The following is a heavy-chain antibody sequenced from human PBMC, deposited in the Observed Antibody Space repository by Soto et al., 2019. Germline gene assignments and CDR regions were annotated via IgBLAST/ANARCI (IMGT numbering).Heavy chain of an antibody. J-gene: IGHJ4*02. D-gene: IGHD5-18*01. CDR1: GGSFSSYH. Sequence: SETLSLTCAVYGGSFSSYHWSWIRQTPGKGLEWIGEINHLTTTNYNPSLKSRVIISLDTPKNQFSLKLSSVTAADTAVYYCARGYDTALAPIFWGQGIMVTVSS. CDR2: INHLTTT. V-gene: IGHV4-34*01. CDR3: ARGYDTALAPIF.